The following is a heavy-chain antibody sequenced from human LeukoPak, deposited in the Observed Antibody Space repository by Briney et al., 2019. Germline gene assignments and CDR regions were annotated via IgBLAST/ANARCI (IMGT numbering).Heavy chain of an antibody. CDR2: IYTSGST. D-gene: IGHD3-22*01. V-gene: IGHV4-61*02. CDR3: ARLAVDYYDSSGYSHFDY. Sequence: SQTLSLTCTVCGGSISSGGYYWSWIRQPAGKGLEWIGRIYTSGSTNYNPSLKSRVTISIDRSKNHFFLKLSSVTAADTAIYYCARLAVDYYDSSGYSHFDYWGQGTLVTVSS. CDR1: GGSISSGGYY. J-gene: IGHJ4*02.